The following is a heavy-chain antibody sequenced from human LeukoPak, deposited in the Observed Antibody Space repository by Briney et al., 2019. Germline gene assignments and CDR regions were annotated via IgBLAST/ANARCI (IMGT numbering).Heavy chain of an antibody. J-gene: IGHJ4*02. Sequence: PGGSLRLSCAASGFTFNYYSMHWVRQAPGKGLEWVSAFSGSGGSTYYADSVKARFTISRDNSKNTLYLQMNTLRAEDTAVYYCARSGLNRFDSWGQGTLVTVSS. CDR2: FSGSGGST. CDR1: GFTFNYYS. V-gene: IGHV3-23*01. D-gene: IGHD2-15*01. CDR3: ARSGLNRFDS.